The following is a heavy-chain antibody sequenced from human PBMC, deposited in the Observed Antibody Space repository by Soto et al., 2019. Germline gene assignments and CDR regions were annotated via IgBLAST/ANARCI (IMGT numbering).Heavy chain of an antibody. Sequence: SETLSLTCTVSGGSISSSSYYWGWIRQPPGKGLEWIGSIYYSGSTYYNPSLKSRVTIYVDTSKNQFSLKLSSVTAADTAVYYCARHGDGYNWAYYFEIWGQGTMVTVSS. CDR3: ARHGDGYNWAYYFEI. CDR1: GGSISSSSYY. V-gene: IGHV4-39*01. J-gene: IGHJ3*02. D-gene: IGHD5-12*01. CDR2: IYYSGST.